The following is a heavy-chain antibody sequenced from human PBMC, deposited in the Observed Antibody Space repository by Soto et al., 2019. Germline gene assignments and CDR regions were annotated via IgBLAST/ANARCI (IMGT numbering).Heavy chain of an antibody. Sequence: PSETLSLTCTVSGGSISGSSYYWGWIRQPPGKGLEWIGSIYYSGSTYYNPSLKSRVTISVDTSKNQFSLKLSSVTAADTAVYYCARXYYDSSGFWSDYYGMDVWGQGTTVTVSS. CDR1: GGSISGSSYY. CDR3: ARXYYDSSGFWSDYYGMDV. D-gene: IGHD3-22*01. CDR2: IYYSGST. J-gene: IGHJ6*02. V-gene: IGHV4-39*01.